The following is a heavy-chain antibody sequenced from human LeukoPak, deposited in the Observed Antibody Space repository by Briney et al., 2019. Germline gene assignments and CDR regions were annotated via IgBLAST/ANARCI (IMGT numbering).Heavy chain of an antibody. D-gene: IGHD5-24*01. CDR1: GFTFSSYA. CDR2: ISGSGGST. CDR3: AKDWNGYNFFDY. Sequence: GGSLRLSCAASGFTFSSYAMSWVRRAPGKGLEWASAISGSGGSTYYADSVKGRFTISRDNSKNTLYLQMNSLRAEDTAVYYCAKDWNGYNFFDYWGQGTLVTVSS. J-gene: IGHJ4*02. V-gene: IGHV3-23*01.